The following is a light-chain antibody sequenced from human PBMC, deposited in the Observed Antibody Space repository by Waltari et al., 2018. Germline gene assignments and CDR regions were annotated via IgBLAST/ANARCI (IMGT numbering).Light chain of an antibody. CDR3: CSYAGSHVV. V-gene: IGLV2-23*02. Sequence: QSALTQPASVSGSPGQSITISCTGTSSDVGSYNLVSWYQHHPGNAPKFLIFDVTKRPSGGANRFSGAKSGNTAALTISGLQTEDEADYYCCSYAGSHVVFGGGTKLTVL. J-gene: IGLJ2*01. CDR2: DVT. CDR1: SSDVGSYNL.